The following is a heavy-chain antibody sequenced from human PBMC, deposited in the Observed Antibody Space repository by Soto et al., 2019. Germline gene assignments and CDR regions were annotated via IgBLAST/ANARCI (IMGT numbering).Heavy chain of an antibody. CDR3: ARDLPTMIVVVFYGMDV. D-gene: IGHD3-22*01. V-gene: IGHV1-18*01. Sequence: ASVKVSCKASGYTFTSYGSSWVRQAPGQGLEWMGWISAYNGNTNYAQKLQGRVTVTTDTSTSTAYMELRSLRSDDTAVYYCARDLPTMIVVVFYGMDVWGQGTTVTVSS. CDR1: GYTFTSYG. J-gene: IGHJ6*02. CDR2: ISAYNGNT.